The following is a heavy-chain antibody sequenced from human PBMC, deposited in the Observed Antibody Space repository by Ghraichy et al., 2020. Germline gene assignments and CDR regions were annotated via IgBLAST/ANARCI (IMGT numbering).Heavy chain of an antibody. J-gene: IGHJ4*02. CDR3: TRRAPYYDFWSGYSVGDYFDY. CDR1: RFTFGNAW. V-gene: IGHV3-15*01. D-gene: IGHD3-3*01. CDR2: IKSKTDGGTT. Sequence: GGSLRLSCAASRFTFGNAWMSWVRQAPGKGLEWVGRIKSKTDGGTTDYAAPVKGRFTISRDDSKNTLYLQMNSLKTEDTAVYYCTRRAPYYDFWSGYSVGDYFDYWGQGTLVTVSS.